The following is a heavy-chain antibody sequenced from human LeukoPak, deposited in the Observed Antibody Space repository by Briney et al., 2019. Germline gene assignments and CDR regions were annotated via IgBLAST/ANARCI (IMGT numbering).Heavy chain of an antibody. CDR3: AKERRHFYRESTGFCPTGFYVDN. D-gene: IGHD3-16*02. CDR2: MDTGGNT. J-gene: IGHJ4*02. CDR1: SDSISGYS. V-gene: IGHV4-4*07. Sequence: SETLSLTCTVSSDSISGYSWNWIRQPAGKGLEWIGRMDTGGNTNFIPSLKSRLTMSADTSKNQLSLKLTSVTAADTAVYYCAKERRHFYRESTGFCPTGFYVDNWGRGILVTVSS.